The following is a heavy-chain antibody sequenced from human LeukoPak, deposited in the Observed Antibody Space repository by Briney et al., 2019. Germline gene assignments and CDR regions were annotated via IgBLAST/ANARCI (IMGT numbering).Heavy chain of an antibody. V-gene: IGHV4-59*01. CDR3: ARASSSWDNWFDP. J-gene: IGHJ5*02. Sequence: SETLSLTCTVSGGSISSYYWSWIRQPPGKGLEWVGYIYYSGSTNYNPSLKSRVTTSVDTSKNQFSLKLSSVTAADTAVYYCARASSSWDNWFDPWGQGTLVTVSS. CDR2: IYYSGST. D-gene: IGHD6-13*01. CDR1: GGSISSYY.